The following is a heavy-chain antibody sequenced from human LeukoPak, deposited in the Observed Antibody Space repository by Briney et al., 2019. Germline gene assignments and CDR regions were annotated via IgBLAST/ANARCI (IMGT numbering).Heavy chain of an antibody. CDR1: GYAFTSYY. D-gene: IGHD2-15*01. V-gene: IGHV1-46*01. J-gene: IGHJ3*02. CDR2: INPSGGST. Sequence: GASVKVSCKASGYAFTSYYMHWVRQAPGQGLEWMGIINPSGGSTSYAQKFQGRVTMTRDTSTSTVYMELSSLRSEDTAVYYCARHYCSGGSCYSGGAFDIWGQGTMVTVSS. CDR3: ARHYCSGGSCYSGGAFDI.